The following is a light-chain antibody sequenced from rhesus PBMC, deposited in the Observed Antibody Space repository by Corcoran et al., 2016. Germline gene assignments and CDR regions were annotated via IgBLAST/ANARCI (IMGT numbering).Light chain of an antibody. CDR3: QQHDNSPLT. Sequence: DIQMTQSPSSLSASVGDRVTITCRASQGISNWLAWYQQKPGKAPNLLVYKASNLETGVPSRFSGSGSGTDFTLTISSLQPEDIATYYCQQHDNSPLTFGGGTKVEL. CDR1: QGISNW. CDR2: KAS. V-gene: IGKV1-69*01. J-gene: IGKJ4*01.